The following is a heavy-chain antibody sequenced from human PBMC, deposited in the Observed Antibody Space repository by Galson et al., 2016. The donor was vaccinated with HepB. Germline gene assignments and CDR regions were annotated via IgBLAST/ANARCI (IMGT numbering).Heavy chain of an antibody. Sequence: SLRLSCAASGFCFSTYWMTWVRQAPGKGLEWVANIKPDGSEKSYVDSVKGRFTISRDNAQNSLSLQMNSLRDEDTAVYYCAALDHGRDVWGQGTTVTVSS. CDR3: AALDHGRDV. CDR1: GFCFSTYW. CDR2: IKPDGSEK. J-gene: IGHJ6*02. V-gene: IGHV3-7*01. D-gene: IGHD3/OR15-3a*01.